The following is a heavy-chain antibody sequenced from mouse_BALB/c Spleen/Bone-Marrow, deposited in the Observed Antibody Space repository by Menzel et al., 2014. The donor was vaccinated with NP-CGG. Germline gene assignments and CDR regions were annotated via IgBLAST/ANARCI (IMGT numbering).Heavy chain of an antibody. CDR2: INPSTGYT. CDR3: ARGNPLYAMDY. V-gene: IGHV1-4*01. J-gene: IGHJ4*01. Sequence: QVQLQQSGAELAKPGASVKMSCKASGYTFTSYRMHWVKQRPGQGLEWIGYINPSTGYTDYNQKFNDKATLTADKSSSTAYMQLSSLTSKDSAVYYCARGNPLYAMDYRGQGTSVTVSS. D-gene: IGHD2-1*01. CDR1: GYTFTSYR.